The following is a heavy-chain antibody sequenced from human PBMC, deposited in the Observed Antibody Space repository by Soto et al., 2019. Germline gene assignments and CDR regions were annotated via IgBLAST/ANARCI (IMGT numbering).Heavy chain of an antibody. CDR3: ARQIARLPYFDY. Sequence: SETLSLTCTVSGGSISSSSYYWGWIRQPPGKGLEWIGSIYYSGSTYYNPSLKSRVTISVDTSKNQFSLKLSSVTAADTAVYYCARQIARLPYFDYWGQGTLVTVSS. CDR2: IYYSGST. D-gene: IGHD6-13*01. J-gene: IGHJ4*02. V-gene: IGHV4-39*01. CDR1: GGSISSSSYY.